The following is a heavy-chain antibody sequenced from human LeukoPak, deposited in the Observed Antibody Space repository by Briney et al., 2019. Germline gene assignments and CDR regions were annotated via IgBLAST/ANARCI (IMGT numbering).Heavy chain of an antibody. V-gene: IGHV3-30*18. CDR2: ISYDGSNK. CDR3: AKVSSYGDYSLGY. CDR1: GLTFSSYG. D-gene: IGHD4-17*01. Sequence: GGSLRLSCAASGLTFSSYGMHWVRQAPGKGLEWVAVISYDGSNKYYADSVKGRFTISRDNSKNTLYLQMNSLRAEDTAVYYCAKVSSYGDYSLGYWGQGTLVTVSS. J-gene: IGHJ4*02.